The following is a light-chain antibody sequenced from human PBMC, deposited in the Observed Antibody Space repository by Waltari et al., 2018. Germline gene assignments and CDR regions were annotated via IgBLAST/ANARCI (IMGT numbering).Light chain of an antibody. CDR1: QGIKKS. CDR3: QQYYSTPPLT. Sequence: DIQMTQSPYSLSASVGDRDTITCRASQGIKKSLAWYQQKPGKAPKLLPHAASTLESGVPSRFSGSGSGAEYTLTISSLQPEDFATYYCQQYYSTPPLTFGGGTKVEIK. V-gene: IGKV1-NL1*01. J-gene: IGKJ4*01. CDR2: AAS.